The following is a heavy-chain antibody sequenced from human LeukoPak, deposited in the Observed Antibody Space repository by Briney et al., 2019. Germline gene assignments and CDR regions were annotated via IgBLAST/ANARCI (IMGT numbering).Heavy chain of an antibody. Sequence: GRSLRLSCEASGFTFSSYGMHWVRQAPGKGLEWVAVIASDGRDKHYVDSVKGRFTISRENSKNTLYLQMNSLRAEDTAVYYCAKDGQIAAAAYYFDYWGQGTLVTVSS. CDR3: AKDGQIAAAAYYFDY. V-gene: IGHV3-30*18. J-gene: IGHJ4*02. CDR2: IASDGRDK. CDR1: GFTFSSYG. D-gene: IGHD6-13*01.